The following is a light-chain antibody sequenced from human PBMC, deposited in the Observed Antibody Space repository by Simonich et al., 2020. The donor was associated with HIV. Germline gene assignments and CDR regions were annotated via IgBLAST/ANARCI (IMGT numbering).Light chain of an antibody. J-gene: IGKJ1*01. Sequence: DIQLPQSPSFLSASVGVRVPIPCRASQGMSSSLAWYQQKPGKAPKLLIYAASTLQSGVPSRFSGSGSGTEFTLTISSLQPEDFATYYCQQLNSYPPTFGQGTKVEIK. CDR3: QQLNSYPPT. CDR1: QGMSSS. CDR2: AAS. V-gene: IGKV1-9*01.